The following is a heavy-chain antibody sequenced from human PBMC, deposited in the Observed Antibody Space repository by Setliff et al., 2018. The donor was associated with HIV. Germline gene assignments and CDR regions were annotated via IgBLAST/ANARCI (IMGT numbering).Heavy chain of an antibody. Sequence: PSETLSLTCTVSGGSISSDTFYWSWIRQPAGKGLEWIGHVYARGNTKYNPSLKSRVSMSIDTSKNQFSLKMSSVTAADTAVYYCARGVVDYDFWSGSGDYYYMDVWGKGTTVTVSS. CDR2: VYARGNT. V-gene: IGHV4-61*09. CDR3: ARGVVDYDFWSGSGDYYYMDV. J-gene: IGHJ6*03. CDR1: GGSISSDTFY. D-gene: IGHD3-3*01.